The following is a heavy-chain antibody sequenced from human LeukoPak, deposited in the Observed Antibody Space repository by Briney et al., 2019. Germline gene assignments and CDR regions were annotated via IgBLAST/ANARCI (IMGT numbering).Heavy chain of an antibody. J-gene: IGHJ6*02. CDR3: ARGGIAAAGVAYYYYYGMDV. V-gene: IGHV4-34*01. CDR2: INHSGST. Sequence: TSETLSLTCAVYGGSFSGYYWGWIRQPPGKGLEWIGEINHSGSTNYNPSLKSRVTISVDTSKNQFSLKLSSVTAADTAVYYCARGGIAAAGVAYYYYYGMDVWGQGTTVTVSS. D-gene: IGHD6-13*01. CDR1: GGSFSGYY.